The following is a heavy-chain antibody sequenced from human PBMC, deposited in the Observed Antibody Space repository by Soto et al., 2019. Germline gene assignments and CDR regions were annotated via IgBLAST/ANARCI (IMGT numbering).Heavy chain of an antibody. J-gene: IGHJ4*02. CDR1: GYSFTSYW. CDR2: IDPSDSYT. D-gene: IGHD3-10*01. CDR3: ARDPSGHFDY. Sequence: PGESLKISCKCSGYSFTSYWISWVRQMPGKGLEWMGRIDPSDSYTNYSPSFQGHVTISADKSISTAYLQWSSLKASDTAMYYCARDPSGHFDYWGQGTLVTVSS. V-gene: IGHV5-10-1*01.